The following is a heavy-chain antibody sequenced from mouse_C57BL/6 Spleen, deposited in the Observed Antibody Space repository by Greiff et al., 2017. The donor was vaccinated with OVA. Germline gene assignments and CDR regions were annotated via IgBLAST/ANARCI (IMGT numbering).Heavy chain of an antibody. CDR1: GYTFTDYY. Sequence: EVQLQQSGPELVKPGASVKISCKASGYTFTDYYMNWVKQSHGKSLEWIGDINPNNGGTSYNQKFKGKATLTVDKSSSTAYMELRSLTSEDSAVYYCARSGNYLLYYAMDYWGQGTSVTVSS. CDR3: ARSGNYLLYYAMDY. CDR2: INPNNGGT. V-gene: IGHV1-26*01. J-gene: IGHJ4*01. D-gene: IGHD2-1*01.